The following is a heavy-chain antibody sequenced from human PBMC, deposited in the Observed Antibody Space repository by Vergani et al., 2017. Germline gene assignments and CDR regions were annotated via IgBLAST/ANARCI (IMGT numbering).Heavy chain of an antibody. CDR2: IRSKANSYAT. CDR3: TRPIGDIVVVPAGLDV. D-gene: IGHD2-2*01. CDR1: GFTFSGSA. J-gene: IGHJ6*04. Sequence: EVQLVESGGGLVQPGGSLKLSCEASGFTFSGSAMHWVRQASGEGLEWVGLIRSKANSYATAYAASVKGRFTISRDDSKITAYLHMNRLKTDDTAVYYCTRPIGDIVVVPAGLDVWGKGTTVTVSS. V-gene: IGHV3-73*02.